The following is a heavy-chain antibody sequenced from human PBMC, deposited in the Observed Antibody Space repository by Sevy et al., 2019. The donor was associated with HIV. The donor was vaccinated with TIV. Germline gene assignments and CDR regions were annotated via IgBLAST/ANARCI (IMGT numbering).Heavy chain of an antibody. V-gene: IGHV3-11*01. CDR1: GFTFSDYY. D-gene: IGHD3-3*01. J-gene: IGHJ4*02. Sequence: GGSLRLSCAASGFTFSDYYMSWIRQAPGKGLEWVSYISSSGSNIYYADSVKGRFTVSSDNAKNSMYLKMNGRRAEDTALYYCARDLHRGLSGSTSGYWGQGTLVTVSS. CDR3: ARDLHRGLSGSTSGY. CDR2: ISSSGSNI.